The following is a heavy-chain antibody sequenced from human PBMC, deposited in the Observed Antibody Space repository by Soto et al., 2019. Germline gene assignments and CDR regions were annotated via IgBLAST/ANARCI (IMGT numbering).Heavy chain of an antibody. CDR3: ARAPPPSPDIVATGDDY. CDR1: GGSFSGYY. D-gene: IGHD5-12*01. CDR2: INHSGST. V-gene: IGHV4-34*01. Sequence: QVQLQQWGAGLLKPSETLSLTCAVYGGSFSGYYWSWIRQPPGKGLEWIGEINHSGSTNYNPSLKSRVTISVDTSKNQFSLKLSSVTAADTAVYYCARAPPPSPDIVATGDDYWGQGTLVTVSS. J-gene: IGHJ4*02.